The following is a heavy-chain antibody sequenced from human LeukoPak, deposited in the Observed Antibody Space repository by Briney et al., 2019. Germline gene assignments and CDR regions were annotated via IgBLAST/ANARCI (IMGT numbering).Heavy chain of an antibody. D-gene: IGHD6-13*01. CDR1: GFTFSDYW. J-gene: IGHJ4*02. CDR3: ARGVYEEDVNY. Sequence: GGSLRLSCAASGFTFSDYWMHWVRQAPGKGLVWVSRLSSDGRDPSYADSVKGRFTISRDNAKNTLYMQMNSLRAEDTAVYFCARGVYEEDVNYWGQGTLVAVSS. CDR2: LSSDGRDP. V-gene: IGHV3-74*01.